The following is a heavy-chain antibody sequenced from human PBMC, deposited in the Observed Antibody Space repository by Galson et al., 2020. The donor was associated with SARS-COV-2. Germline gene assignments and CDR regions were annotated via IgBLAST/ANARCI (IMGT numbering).Heavy chain of an antibody. CDR3: VKEGRTGWYYFDS. Sequence: GGSLRLSCPASGFTFRNYAMHWVRQAPGKGLEYVSGISDSGGNTYYADSVKGRFTISRDNSKDTLYLQMSSLRPEDTAVYYCVKEGRTGWYYFDSWGQGTLVTVSS. V-gene: IGHV3-64D*08. D-gene: IGHD6-19*01. CDR2: ISDSGGNT. CDR1: GFTFRNYA. J-gene: IGHJ4*02.